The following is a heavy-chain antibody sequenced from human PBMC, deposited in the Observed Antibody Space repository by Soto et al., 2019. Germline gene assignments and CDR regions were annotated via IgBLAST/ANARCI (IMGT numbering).Heavy chain of an antibody. Sequence: QVQLQESGPGLVKPSQTLSLTCTVSGGSISSGDYYWSWIRQPPGKGLEWIGYIYYSGSTYYNPSLKSRVTISVDTSKNQFSLKLSSVTAADTAVYYCARVPSEMGIYYYYGMDVWGQGTTVTVSS. CDR2: IYYSGST. CDR3: ARVPSEMGIYYYYGMDV. D-gene: IGHD1-26*01. J-gene: IGHJ6*02. V-gene: IGHV4-30-4*01. CDR1: GGSISSGDYY.